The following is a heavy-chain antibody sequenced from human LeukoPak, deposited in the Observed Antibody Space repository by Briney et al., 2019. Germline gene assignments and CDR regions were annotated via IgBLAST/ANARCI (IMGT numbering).Heavy chain of an antibody. CDR2: ISAYYGNT. CDR1: GYTFTTYA. Sequence: ASVKVSCKASGYTFTTYATGWVRQAPGQGLEWMGGISAYYGNTTYAQKFQGRVTMTTDTSTSTAYMELTSLRSDDTAVYYCARDPNAMVTSLFDYWGQGTLVTVSS. D-gene: IGHD5-18*01. CDR3: ARDPNAMVTSLFDY. J-gene: IGHJ4*02. V-gene: IGHV1-18*01.